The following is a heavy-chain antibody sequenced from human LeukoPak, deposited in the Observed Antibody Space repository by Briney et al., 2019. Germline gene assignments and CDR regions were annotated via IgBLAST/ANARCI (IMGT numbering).Heavy chain of an antibody. Sequence: AGGSLRLSCAASGFTFSSYSMNWVRQDPGKGLEWVSSISRSSSYIYYADSVKGRFTISRDNAKNSLYLQMNSLRAEDTALYYCARDSRPDILTGYYPACGDYWGQGTLVTVSS. D-gene: IGHD3-9*01. J-gene: IGHJ4*02. CDR2: ISRSSSYI. CDR1: GFTFSSYS. CDR3: ARDSRPDILTGYYPACGDY. V-gene: IGHV3-21*01.